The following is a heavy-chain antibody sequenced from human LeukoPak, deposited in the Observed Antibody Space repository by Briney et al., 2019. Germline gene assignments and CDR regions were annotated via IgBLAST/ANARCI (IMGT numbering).Heavy chain of an antibody. V-gene: IGHV3-23*01. CDR2: ISGSGGNK. CDR1: SSSSYY. Sequence: SSSSYYWGWVRQAPGKGLEWVSIISGSGGNKYHADSVKGRFTISRDNSKNTLYLQMNSLRGEDTAVYFCAKHLNLNYDYWGQGTL. D-gene: IGHD1-7*01. CDR3: AKHLNLNYDY. J-gene: IGHJ4*02.